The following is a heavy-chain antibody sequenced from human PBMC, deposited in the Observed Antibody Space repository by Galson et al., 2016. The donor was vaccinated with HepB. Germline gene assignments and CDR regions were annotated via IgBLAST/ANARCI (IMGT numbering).Heavy chain of an antibody. D-gene: IGHD3-16*01. J-gene: IGHJ4*02. Sequence: SLRLSCAASGFTFSNYWMSWVRQAPGKGLEWVANIKQDGSEKYYVDSVEGRFTISRDNAKNSLYLQMNSLRVEDTAVYYCARARSWGGYYFDNWGQGTLVTVSS. CDR3: ARARSWGGYYFDN. CDR1: GFTFSNYW. V-gene: IGHV3-7*05. CDR2: IKQDGSEK.